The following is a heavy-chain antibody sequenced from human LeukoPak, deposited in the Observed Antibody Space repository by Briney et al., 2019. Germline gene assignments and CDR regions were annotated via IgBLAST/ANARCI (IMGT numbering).Heavy chain of an antibody. CDR3: ARADYDILTGYSYWYFDL. CDR2: IYHSGST. D-gene: IGHD3-9*01. Sequence: SQTLSLTCAVSGGSISSGGYSWSWIRQPPGKGLEWIGYIYHSGSTYYNPSPKSRVTISVDRSKNQFSLKLSSVTAADTAVYYCARADYDILTGYSYWYFDLWGRGTLVTVSS. J-gene: IGHJ2*01. V-gene: IGHV4-30-2*01. CDR1: GGSISSGGYS.